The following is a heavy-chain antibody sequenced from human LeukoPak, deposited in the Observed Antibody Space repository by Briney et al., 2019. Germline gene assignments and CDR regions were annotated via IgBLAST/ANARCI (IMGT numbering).Heavy chain of an antibody. D-gene: IGHD2-2*01. V-gene: IGHV1-2*02. CDR3: ARARGGGCSSTSCPLYDP. Sequence: VASVEVSCKASGYTFTVYYMHWVRQAPGQGLERMGWINPNSGGTNYAQNFQGRVTMTRDTSISTAYMELTRLTSDDTAVYYCARARGGGCSSTSCPLYDPWGQGTLVTVSS. CDR2: INPNSGGT. J-gene: IGHJ5*02. CDR1: GYTFTVYY.